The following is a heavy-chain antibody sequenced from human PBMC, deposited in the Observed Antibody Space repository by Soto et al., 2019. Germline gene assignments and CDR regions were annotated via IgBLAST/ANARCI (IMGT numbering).Heavy chain of an antibody. Sequence: EVQLVESGGGLVQPGGSLRLSCAASGFTFSSYSMNWVRQAPGKGLEWVSYISSSSTIYYAASVKGRFTISRENAKNALSLQMNSLRDEDTAVYYCASEYDYGDLNYYYYGMDVWGQGTTVTVSS. CDR3: ASEYDYGDLNYYYYGMDV. CDR2: ISSSSTI. CDR1: GFTFSSYS. D-gene: IGHD4-17*01. V-gene: IGHV3-48*02. J-gene: IGHJ6*02.